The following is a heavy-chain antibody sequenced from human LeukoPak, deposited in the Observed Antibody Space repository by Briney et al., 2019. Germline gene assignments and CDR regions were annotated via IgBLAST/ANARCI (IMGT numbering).Heavy chain of an antibody. Sequence: PSETLSLTCSVSGGSISSGPYFWSWIRQSPGKGLEWIGYIYYSGSTNYNPSLKSRVTISVDTSKNQFSLKLSSVTAADTAVYYCAGAPRRGYCSSTSCSTAAWFDPWGQGTLVTVSS. D-gene: IGHD2-2*01. V-gene: IGHV4-61*01. CDR2: IYYSGST. CDR1: GGSISSGPYF. CDR3: AGAPRRGYCSSTSCSTAAWFDP. J-gene: IGHJ5*02.